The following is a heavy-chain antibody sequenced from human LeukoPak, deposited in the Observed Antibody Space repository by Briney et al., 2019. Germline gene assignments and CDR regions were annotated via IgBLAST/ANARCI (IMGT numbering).Heavy chain of an antibody. CDR2: INPNSGGT. Sequence: ASVKVSCKASGYTFTGYYMHWVRQAPGQGLEWMGWINPNSGGTNYAQKFQGRATMTRDTSISTAYMELSRLRSDDTAVYYCAIPDIVATSYPFDPWGQGTLVTVSS. CDR3: AIPDIVATSYPFDP. CDR1: GYTFTGYY. V-gene: IGHV1-2*02. J-gene: IGHJ5*02. D-gene: IGHD5-12*01.